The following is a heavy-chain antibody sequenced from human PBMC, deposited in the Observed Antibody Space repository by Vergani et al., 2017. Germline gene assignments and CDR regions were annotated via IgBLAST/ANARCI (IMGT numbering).Heavy chain of an antibody. CDR2: ISAYNGNT. V-gene: IGHV1-18*01. CDR1: GYTFTSYG. CDR3: AREGAALEYSSSGDAFDI. D-gene: IGHD6-6*01. Sequence: QVQLVQSGAEVKKPGASVKVSCKASGYTFTSYGISWVRQAPGQGLEWMGWISAYNGNTNYAQKLQGRVTMTTDTSTSTAYMELMSLRSDDTAVYYCAREGAALEYSSSGDAFDIWGQGTMVTVSS. J-gene: IGHJ3*02.